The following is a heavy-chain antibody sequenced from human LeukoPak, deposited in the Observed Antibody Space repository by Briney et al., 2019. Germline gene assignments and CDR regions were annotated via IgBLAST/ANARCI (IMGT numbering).Heavy chain of an antibody. V-gene: IGHV3-74*03. CDR1: GFTFSSYW. J-gene: IGHJ4*02. D-gene: IGHD2-2*03. CDR2: INSDGSST. Sequence: GGSLRLSCAASGFTFSSYWTHWVRQAPGKGLVWVSRINSDGSSTKYADSVKGRFTISRDNAKNTLYVQMNNLRAEDTAVYYCARVDPKAPGDYSWGRRTLVTVSS. CDR3: ARVDPKAPGDYS.